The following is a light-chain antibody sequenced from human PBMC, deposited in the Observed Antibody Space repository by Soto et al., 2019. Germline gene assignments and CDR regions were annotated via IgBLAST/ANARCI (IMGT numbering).Light chain of an antibody. V-gene: IGKV3-11*01. CDR3: HQRQSWPRT. CDR2: QTS. CDR1: QYINTR. Sequence: EIVLTQSPATLSSFPGDRVTLSCRASQYINTRLAWYQHRPGQAPRLLIYQTSIRAAGIPARFSASGTGTDFTLTISYVQPEDFAVYYCHQRQSWPRTFGQGTKVDI. J-gene: IGKJ1*01.